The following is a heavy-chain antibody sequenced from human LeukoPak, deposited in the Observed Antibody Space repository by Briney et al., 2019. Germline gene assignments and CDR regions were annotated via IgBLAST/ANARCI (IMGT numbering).Heavy chain of an antibody. CDR2: ISYDGSNK. V-gene: IGHV3-30*18. CDR1: GFTFSSYG. J-gene: IGHJ4*02. CDR3: ANHYYFDY. Sequence: GGSLRLSCAASGFTFSSYGMHWVRQAPGKGLEWVAVISYDGSNKYYADSVKGRFTIPRDNSKNTLYLQMNSLRAEDTAVYYCANHYYFDYWGQGTLVTVSS.